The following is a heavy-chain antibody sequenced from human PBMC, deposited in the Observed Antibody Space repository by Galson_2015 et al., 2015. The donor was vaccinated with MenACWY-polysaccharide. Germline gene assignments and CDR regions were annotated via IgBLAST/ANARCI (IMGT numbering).Heavy chain of an antibody. CDR1: GGSTSSYY. D-gene: IGHD3-9*01. V-gene: IGHV4-59*01. Sequence: ETLSLTCTVSGGSTSSYYWTWIRQPPGKGLEWIGYVSFNGNTNYHPSLKGRVTMSTDSSKRQFFLNLTAVTAADTAVYYCARDRFGYFDYFFDYWGQGTLVTVSS. CDR2: VSFNGNT. J-gene: IGHJ4*02. CDR3: ARDRFGYFDYFFDY.